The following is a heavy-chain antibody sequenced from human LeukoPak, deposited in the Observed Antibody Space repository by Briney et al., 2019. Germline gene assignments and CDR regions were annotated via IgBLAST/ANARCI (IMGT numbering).Heavy chain of an antibody. CDR1: GGTFSSYA. D-gene: IGHD3-22*01. V-gene: IGHV1-69*13. Sequence: ASVKVSCKASGGTFSSYAISWVRQAPGQGLEWMGGIIPIFGTANYAQKFQGRVTITADESTSTAYMELSSLRSEDTAVYYCARAITMIVVGDAFDIWGQGTMVTVSS. J-gene: IGHJ3*02. CDR3: ARAITMIVVGDAFDI. CDR2: IIPIFGTA.